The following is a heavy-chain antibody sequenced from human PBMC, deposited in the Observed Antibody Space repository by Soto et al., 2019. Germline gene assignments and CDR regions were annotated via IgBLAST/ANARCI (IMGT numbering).Heavy chain of an antibody. V-gene: IGHV4-31*01. Sequence: QVRLEESGPGLVKPSETLSLICSVSGGSVNNANYFWHWIRHHPENGLEWIGYIYYSVSTRYNPSFKTLATLSRDTSNYLFPLRANSATAADTAVYFCARAADYGGSRGGMDVWGRGTTVTVSS. CDR3: ARAADYGGSRGGMDV. J-gene: IGHJ6*02. CDR1: GGSVNNANYF. D-gene: IGHD4-17*01. CDR2: IYYSVST.